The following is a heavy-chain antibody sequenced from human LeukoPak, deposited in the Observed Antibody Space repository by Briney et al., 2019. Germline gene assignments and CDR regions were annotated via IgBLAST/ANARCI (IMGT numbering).Heavy chain of an antibody. CDR3: AVAVTGSNEAFDI. J-gene: IGHJ3*02. Sequence: GGSLRPSCAASGFTFSDYYMSWFRQAPGKGLEWVSYISRGGSTTYYADSVKGRFTISRDNTKNSLYLQMNSLRAEDTAVYYCAVAVTGSNEAFDIWGQGTMVTVSS. V-gene: IGHV3-11*01. CDR2: ISRGGSTT. D-gene: IGHD6-19*01. CDR1: GFTFSDYY.